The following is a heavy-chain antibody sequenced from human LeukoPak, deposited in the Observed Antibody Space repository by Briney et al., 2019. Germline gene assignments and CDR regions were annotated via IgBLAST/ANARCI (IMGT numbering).Heavy chain of an antibody. V-gene: IGHV4-34*01. CDR2: INHSGST. D-gene: IGHD6-19*01. CDR3: ARSLGKAGAYFDY. Sequence: SETLSLTCDVYGGSFSGYYWSWIRHPPGTGLEWIGEINHSGSTNYNPSPKSRVTISVDTSKNQFSLKLSSVTAADTAVYYCARSLGKAGAYFDYWGQGTLVTVSS. J-gene: IGHJ4*02. CDR1: GGSFSGYY.